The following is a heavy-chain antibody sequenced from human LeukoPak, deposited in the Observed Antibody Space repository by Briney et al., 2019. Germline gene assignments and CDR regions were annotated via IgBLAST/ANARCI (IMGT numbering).Heavy chain of an antibody. J-gene: IGHJ4*02. V-gene: IGHV1-69*13. CDR3: ARAYYYYDSSGFFAPDY. Sequence: GASVKVSCKASGYTFTGYYMHWVRQAPGQGLEWMGGIIPIFGTANYAQKFQGRVTITADESTSTAYMELSSLRSEDTAVYYCARAYYYYDSSGFFAPDYWGQGTLVTVSS. CDR1: GYTFTGYY. CDR2: IIPIFGTA. D-gene: IGHD3-22*01.